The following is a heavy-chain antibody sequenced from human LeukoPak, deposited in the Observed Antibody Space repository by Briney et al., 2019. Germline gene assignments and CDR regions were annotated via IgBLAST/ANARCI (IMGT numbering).Heavy chain of an antibody. CDR1: GGSISSGLYS. J-gene: IGHJ4*02. D-gene: IGHD3-22*01. CDR2: IYHTGST. V-gene: IGHV4-30-2*01. CDR3: ARGPRYYYDSSGYYYY. Sequence: SETLSLTCDVSGGSISSGLYSWSWIRQPLGKGLEWIGYIYHTGSTYYNPSLKSRVTISVDTSKNQFSLRLSSVTAADTAVYYCARGPRYYYDSSGYYYYWGQGTLVTVSS.